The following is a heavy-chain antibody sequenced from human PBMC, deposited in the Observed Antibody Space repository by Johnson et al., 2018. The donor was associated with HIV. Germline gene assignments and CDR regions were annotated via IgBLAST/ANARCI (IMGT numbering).Heavy chain of an antibody. CDR2: ISYDGNNK. J-gene: IGHJ3*02. D-gene: IGHD3-10*01. V-gene: IGHV3-30*04. CDR3: ARDKGYYGSGTDAFDI. CDR1: GFTFSNYA. Sequence: VQLVESGGGVVQPGRSLRLSCAASGFTFSNYALHWVRQAPGKGLGWVAVISYDGNNKYYADSVKGRFIISRDNSKNTLYLQMDSLRAEDTAVYYCARDKGYYGSGTDAFDIWGQGTLVTVSS.